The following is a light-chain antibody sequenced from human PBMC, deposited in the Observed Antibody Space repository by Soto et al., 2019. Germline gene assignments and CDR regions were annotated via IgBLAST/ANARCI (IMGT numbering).Light chain of an antibody. CDR3: QQYFLISHT. CDR1: QSVLHNSNNYNY. Sequence: DIVMTQSPDSLVVSLGERASINCKSSQSVLHNSNNYNYLAWYQQKPGQPPKLLIYWASTRESGVPDRFSGSGSGTDFTLTISSLQAENVAVYYCQQYFLISHTFGQGTKLEIK. J-gene: IGKJ2*01. V-gene: IGKV4-1*01. CDR2: WAS.